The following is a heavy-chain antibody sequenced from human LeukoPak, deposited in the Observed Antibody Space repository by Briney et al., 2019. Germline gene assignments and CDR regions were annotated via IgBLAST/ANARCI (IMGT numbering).Heavy chain of an antibody. CDR3: ARIAVAGTWTDY. Sequence: GGSLRLSCAASGFTFSSYLMHWVRQAPGKGLVWVSRINSDGSSTSYADSVKGRFTISRDNAKNTLYLQMNSLRAEDTAVYYCARIAVAGTWTDYWGQGTLVTVSS. J-gene: IGHJ4*02. V-gene: IGHV3-74*01. CDR1: GFTFSSYL. D-gene: IGHD6-19*01. CDR2: INSDGSST.